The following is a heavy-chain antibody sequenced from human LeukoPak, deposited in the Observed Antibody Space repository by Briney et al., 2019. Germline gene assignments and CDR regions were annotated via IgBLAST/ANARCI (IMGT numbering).Heavy chain of an antibody. CDR2: IYPGDSDT. J-gene: IGHJ4*02. CDR1: GYSFTSYW. CDR3: ARLPALEYQLPWYFDY. D-gene: IGHD2-2*01. Sequence: GESLKISCKGSGYSFTSYWIGWVRQMPEKGLEWMGIIYPGDSDTRYSPSFQGQVTISADKSISTAYLQWSSLKASDTAMYYCARLPALEYQLPWYFDYWGQGTLVTVSS. V-gene: IGHV5-51*01.